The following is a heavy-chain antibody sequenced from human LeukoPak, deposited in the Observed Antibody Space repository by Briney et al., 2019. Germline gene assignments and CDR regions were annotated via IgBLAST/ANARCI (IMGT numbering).Heavy chain of an antibody. V-gene: IGHV1-2*02. CDR3: SRAYGSGTNYKDYFDE. D-gene: IGHD3-10*01. Sequence: ASVKVSCKASGYTFGGYYVHWVRQAPGQGLEWMGWLNPNSGGTNYAQKFQGSVTMTRDTSINTAYMELSRLSSDDTAMYYCSRAYGSGTNYKDYFDEWGQGTLVTVSS. CDR2: LNPNSGGT. CDR1: GYTFGGYY. J-gene: IGHJ4*02.